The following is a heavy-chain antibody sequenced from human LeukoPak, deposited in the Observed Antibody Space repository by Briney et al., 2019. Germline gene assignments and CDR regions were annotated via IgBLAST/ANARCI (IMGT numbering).Heavy chain of an antibody. V-gene: IGHV1-2*02. D-gene: IGHD2-2*01. Sequence: GASVKVSCKASGYTFTGYYMHWVRQAPGQGLEWMGWINPNSGGTNYAQKFQGRVTMTRDTSISTAYMELSRLRSDDTAVYYCAREGIVVVPAAIPRPDAFDTWGQGTMVTVSS. CDR2: INPNSGGT. CDR3: AREGIVVVPAAIPRPDAFDT. CDR1: GYTFTGYY. J-gene: IGHJ3*02.